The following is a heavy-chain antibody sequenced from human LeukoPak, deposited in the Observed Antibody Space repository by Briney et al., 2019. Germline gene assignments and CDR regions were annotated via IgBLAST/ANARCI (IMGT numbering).Heavy chain of an antibody. D-gene: IGHD1-26*01. CDR2: IGGSGSYI. V-gene: IGHV3-21*01. CDR3: ARDLYSGSPDDY. CDR1: GFTFSSYN. Sequence: GGSLRLSCAASGFTFSSYNMNWVRQAPGKGLEWVSSIGGSGSYIFYADSVKGRFTISRDNAKNSLYLQMNSLRAEDTAVYYCARDLYSGSPDDYWGQGTLVTVSS. J-gene: IGHJ4*02.